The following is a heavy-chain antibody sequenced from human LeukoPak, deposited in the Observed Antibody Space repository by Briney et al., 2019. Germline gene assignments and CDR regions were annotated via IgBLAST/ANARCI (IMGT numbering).Heavy chain of an antibody. V-gene: IGHV3-48*03. J-gene: IGHJ4*02. D-gene: IGHD6-13*01. Sequence: GGSLRLSCAASGFTFSSYEMNWVRQAPGKGLEWVSYISSSGSTIYYADSVKGRFTISRDSAKNSLYLQMNSLTAEDTAVYYCATDLGSSRPNFWGQGILVTVSS. CDR3: ATDLGSSRPNF. CDR2: ISSSGSTI. CDR1: GFTFSSYE.